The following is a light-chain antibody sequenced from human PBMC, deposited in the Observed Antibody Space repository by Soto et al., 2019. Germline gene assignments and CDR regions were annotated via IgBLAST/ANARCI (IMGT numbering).Light chain of an antibody. CDR1: SGHSNYA. CDR3: QTWGTGIQV. J-gene: IGLJ3*02. CDR2: LNSDGSH. Sequence: QLVLTQSPSASASLGASVKLTCTLSSGHSNYAIAWHQQQPEKSPRYLMKLNSDGSHSKGDGIPDRFSGSSSGAERYLTISSLQSEDEADFYCQTWGTGIQVFGGGTKVTVL. V-gene: IGLV4-69*01.